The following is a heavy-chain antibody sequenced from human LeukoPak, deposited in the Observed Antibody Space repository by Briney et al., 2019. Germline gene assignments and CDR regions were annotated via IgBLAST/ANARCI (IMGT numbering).Heavy chain of an antibody. V-gene: IGHV1-18*01. CDR2: ISAYNGNT. CDR1: GYTFTSYG. J-gene: IGHJ2*01. Sequence: ASVKVSCKASGYTFTSYGISWVRQAPGQGLEWMGWISAYNGNTNYAQKLQGRVTMTTDTSTSTAYMKLRSLRSDDTAVYYCAREYYDSSGYYYGHWYFDLWGRGTLVTVSS. CDR3: AREYYDSSGYYYGHWYFDL. D-gene: IGHD3-22*01.